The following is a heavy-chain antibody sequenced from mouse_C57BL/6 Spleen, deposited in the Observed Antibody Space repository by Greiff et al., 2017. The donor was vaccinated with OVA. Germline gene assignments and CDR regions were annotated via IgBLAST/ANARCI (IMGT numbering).Heavy chain of an antibody. CDR3: ARDEGYGSSYEDWYFDV. V-gene: IGHV5-4*01. J-gene: IGHJ1*03. D-gene: IGHD1-1*01. Sequence: EVQVVESGGGLVKPGGSLKLSCAASGFTFSSYAMSWVRQTPEKRLEWVATISDGGSYTYYPDNVKGRFTISRDNAKNNLYLQMSHLKSEDTAMYYCARDEGYGSSYEDWYFDVWGTGTTVTVSS. CDR2: ISDGGSYT. CDR1: GFTFSSYA.